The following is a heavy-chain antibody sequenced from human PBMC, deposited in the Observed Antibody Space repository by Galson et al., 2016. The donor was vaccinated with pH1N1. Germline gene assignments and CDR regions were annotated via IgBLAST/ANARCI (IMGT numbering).Heavy chain of an antibody. CDR2: IYPSDSDT. V-gene: IGHV5-51*01. J-gene: IGHJ6*02. D-gene: IGHD3-22*01. Sequence: QSGAEVKKPGESLKISCKGSGYSFTNYWIAWVRQMPGKGLEWMGIIYPSDSDTRYSTSFQGQVTIPADTSINTAYLQWSSLQASDTAVFYCAIQDTSGFGFDHYGMDVWGQGTAVTVSS. CDR3: AIQDTSGFGFDHYGMDV. CDR1: GYSFTNYW.